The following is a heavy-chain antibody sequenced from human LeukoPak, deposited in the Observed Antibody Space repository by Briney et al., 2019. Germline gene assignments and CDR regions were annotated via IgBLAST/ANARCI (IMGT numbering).Heavy chain of an antibody. CDR1: GGSFSGYY. D-gene: IGHD6-19*01. CDR2: INHSGST. V-gene: IGHV4-34*01. Sequence: PSETLSLTCAVYGGSFSGYYWSWIRQPPGKGLEWIGEINHSGSTNYNPSLKSRVTISVDTSKNQFSLKLSSVTAADTAVYYCARHGSGWYEYRGQGTLVTVSS. CDR3: ARHGSGWYEY. J-gene: IGHJ4*02.